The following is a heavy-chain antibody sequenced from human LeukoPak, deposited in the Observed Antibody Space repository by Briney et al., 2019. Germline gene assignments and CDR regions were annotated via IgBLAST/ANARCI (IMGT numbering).Heavy chain of an antibody. CDR1: GASINSYY. V-gene: IGHV4-59*08. CDR3: ARLSSVRAWSLFDY. J-gene: IGHJ4*02. D-gene: IGHD6-19*01. CDR2: TYSTGGT. Sequence: SETLSLTCTVSGASINSYYWTWIRQPPGGALEWVGFTYSTGGTTYNPSLESRVTMSIDTSKSQFSLRLNSVTAADTAVYYCARLSSVRAWSLFDYWGQGTLVTVSS.